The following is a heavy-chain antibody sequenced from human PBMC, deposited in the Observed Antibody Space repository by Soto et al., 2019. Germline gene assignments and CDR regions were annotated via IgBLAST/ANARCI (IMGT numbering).Heavy chain of an antibody. J-gene: IGHJ4*02. CDR2: INHSGST. D-gene: IGHD5-18*01. CDR3: ARRTSRSYTATDY. Sequence: QVQLQQWGAGLLKPSETLSLTCAVYGGSFSGYYWSWIRQPPGKGLEWIGEINHSGSTNYNPSLKSRVXXSXDXXKNQFSLKLSSVTAADTAVYYCARRTSRSYTATDYWGQGTLVTVSS. CDR1: GGSFSGYY. V-gene: IGHV4-34*01.